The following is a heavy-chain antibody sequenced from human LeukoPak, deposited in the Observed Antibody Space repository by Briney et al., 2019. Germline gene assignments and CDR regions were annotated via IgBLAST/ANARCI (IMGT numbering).Heavy chain of an antibody. J-gene: IGHJ5*02. CDR3: ARAPRYCSSTSCSLTLDP. Sequence: ASVKVSCKASGGTFISYAISWVRQAPGKGLEWMGGIIPIFGTANYAQKFQGGVTINADKSTSTAYMDLSSLRSEDTAVYYWARAPRYCSSTSCSLTLDPWGQGTLVTVSS. V-gene: IGHV1-69*06. CDR1: GGTFISYA. D-gene: IGHD2-2*01. CDR2: IIPIFGTA.